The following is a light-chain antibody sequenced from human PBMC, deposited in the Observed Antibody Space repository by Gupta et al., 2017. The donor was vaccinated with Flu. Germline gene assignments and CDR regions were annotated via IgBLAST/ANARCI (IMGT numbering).Light chain of an antibody. CDR2: EVS. J-gene: IGLJ1*01. CDR1: RSDVGAYNY. Sequence: QSALTQPASVSGSPGQSITISCTGTRSDVGAYNYDSWYQHHPGKAPKLMIYEVSNRPSGVSNRFSGSKSGSTASLTISGLQAEDEADYYCTSYTTTSPYVFGTGTKVTVL. CDR3: TSYTTTSPYV. V-gene: IGLV2-14*01.